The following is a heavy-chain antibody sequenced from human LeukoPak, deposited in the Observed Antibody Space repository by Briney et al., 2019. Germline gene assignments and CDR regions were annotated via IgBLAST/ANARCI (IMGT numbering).Heavy chain of an antibody. V-gene: IGHV5-10-1*01. Sequence: GESLKISCKGSGYRFNSYWISWVRQMPGKGLEWMGGIDPSDSDANYSPSFQGHVTFSVDKSITTAFLQWSSLKASDTAMCYCARGQGYCSGGSCFLYYFDYWGQGTLVTVSS. CDR1: GYRFNSYW. D-gene: IGHD2-15*01. J-gene: IGHJ4*02. CDR2: IDPSDSDA. CDR3: ARGQGYCSGGSCFLYYFDY.